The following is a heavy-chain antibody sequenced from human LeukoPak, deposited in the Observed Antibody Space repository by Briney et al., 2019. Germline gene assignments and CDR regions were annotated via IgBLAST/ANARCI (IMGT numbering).Heavy chain of an antibody. CDR2: ISHSGDTI. CDR3: AKADCSGGSCYLGY. V-gene: IGHV3-11*04. J-gene: IGHJ4*02. D-gene: IGHD2-15*01. CDR1: GFTFSDYY. Sequence: GGSLRLSCAASGFTFSDYYMTWIRQAPGKGLEWVSYISHSGDTIYYANSVKGRFTISRDNAKNSLYLQMNSLRAEDTAVYYCAKADCSGGSCYLGYWGQGTLVTVSS.